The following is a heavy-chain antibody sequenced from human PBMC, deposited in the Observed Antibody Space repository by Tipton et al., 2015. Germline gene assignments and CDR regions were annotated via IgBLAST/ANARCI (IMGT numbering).Heavy chain of an antibody. J-gene: IGHJ4*02. CDR2: IHYSGST. Sequence: TLSLTCTVSGDSISSSSYFWGWIRQPPGKELEWIGYIHYSGSTNYNPSLKSRVTISVDTSKTQFSLKVSSVTAADTAMYYCARARGRHGGLFDSWGQGTLVTVSS. CDR3: ARARGRHGGLFDS. D-gene: IGHD4-23*01. V-gene: IGHV4-61*05. CDR1: GDSISSSSYF.